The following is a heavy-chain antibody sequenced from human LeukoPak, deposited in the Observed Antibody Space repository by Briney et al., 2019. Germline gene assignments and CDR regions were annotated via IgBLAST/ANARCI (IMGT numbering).Heavy chain of an antibody. CDR1: GGSISSSSYY. CDR3: ARGRYYYDSSGYWNWFDP. Sequence: SETLSLTCTVSGGSISSSSYYWGWIRQPPGKGLEWIGNIYYSGSTYYNPSLKSRVTISLDTSKNQFSLKLSSVTAADTAVYYCARGRYYYDSSGYWNWFDPWGQGTLVTVSS. CDR2: IYYSGST. D-gene: IGHD3-22*01. V-gene: IGHV4-39*07. J-gene: IGHJ5*02.